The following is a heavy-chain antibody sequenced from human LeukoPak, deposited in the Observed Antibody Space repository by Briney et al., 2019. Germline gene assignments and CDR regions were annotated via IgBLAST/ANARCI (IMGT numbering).Heavy chain of an antibody. CDR1: GFTFSSYW. D-gene: IGHD2-8*02. CDR3: AREGAVTGDFDY. V-gene: IGHV3-74*01. J-gene: IGHJ4*02. CDR2: INSDGSRT. Sequence: GGSLRLSCAASGFTFSSYWMHWVRQAPGKGLVWVSRINSDGSRTSYADSVKGRFTSSGDNAKNTLFLQMNSLRAEDMAVYTCAREGAVTGDFDYWGQGTLVTVSS.